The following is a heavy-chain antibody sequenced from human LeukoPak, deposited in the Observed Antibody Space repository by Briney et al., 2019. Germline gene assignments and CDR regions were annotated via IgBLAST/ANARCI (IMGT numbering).Heavy chain of an antibody. CDR2: INWNGGST. D-gene: IGHD3-3*01. Sequence: PGGSLRLSCAASGFTFDDYGMSWVRQVPGKGLEWVSGINWNGGSTGYADSVKGRFTISRDNAKNSLYLQMDSLRVEDTPLYYCARGIRFLEWLSGFDYWGQGTLVTVSS. J-gene: IGHJ4*02. V-gene: IGHV3-20*04. CDR3: ARGIRFLEWLSGFDY. CDR1: GFTFDDYG.